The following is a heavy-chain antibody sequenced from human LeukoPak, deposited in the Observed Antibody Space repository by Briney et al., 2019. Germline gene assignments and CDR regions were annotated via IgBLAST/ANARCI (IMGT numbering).Heavy chain of an antibody. J-gene: IGHJ4*02. D-gene: IGHD3-10*01. Sequence: PGGSLRLSCAASGFTFSSYGMHWVRQAPGKGLEWVAVISYDGSNKYYAESVKGRFTISRDTSKNTLYLQMNSLINEDTAVYYCVRDGDTAIRGVNFDYWGQGTLVTVSS. CDR3: VRDGDTAIRGVNFDY. V-gene: IGHV3-30*03. CDR2: ISYDGSNK. CDR1: GFTFSSYG.